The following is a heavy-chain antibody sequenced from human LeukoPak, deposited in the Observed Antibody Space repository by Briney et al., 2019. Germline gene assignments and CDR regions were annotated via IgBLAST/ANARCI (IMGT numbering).Heavy chain of an antibody. V-gene: IGHV4-39*07. CDR2: IYHSGST. CDR3: ARAGIQLWFYWFDP. Sequence: SETLSLTCTVSGGSISSSSYYWGWIRQPPGKGLEWIGSIYHSGSTYYNPSLKSRVTISVDTSENQFSLKLSSVTAADTAVYYCARAGIQLWFYWFDPWGQGTLVTVSS. J-gene: IGHJ5*02. CDR1: GGSISSSSYY. D-gene: IGHD5-18*01.